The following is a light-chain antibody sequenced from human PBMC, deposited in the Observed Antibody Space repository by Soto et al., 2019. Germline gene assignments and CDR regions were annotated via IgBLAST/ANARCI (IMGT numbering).Light chain of an antibody. Sequence: EIVLTQSPGTVSLSPGERATLSCRASQSVSSYLAWYQQKPGQAPRLLMYGASSRATGIPDRFSGSGSGTDFTLTISRLEPEDFAVYYCQPYGSSPRTFGQGTKVEIK. CDR1: QSVSSY. CDR3: QPYGSSPRT. CDR2: GAS. V-gene: IGKV3-20*01. J-gene: IGKJ1*01.